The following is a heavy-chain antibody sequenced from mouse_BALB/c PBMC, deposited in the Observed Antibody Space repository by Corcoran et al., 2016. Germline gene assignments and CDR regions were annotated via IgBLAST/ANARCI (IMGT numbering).Heavy chain of an antibody. CDR3: GRDADWYLDV. CDR2: INPNNGGT. CDR1: GYTFTDYY. Sequence: EVQLQQSGPELVKPGASVKMSCKASGYTFTDYYMTWVKQSHGKSLEWIGDINPNNGGTSYNQKFKGKATLTVDKSSNTAYMQLNSLTSEDSAVYYCGRDADWYLDVWGAGTTVTVSS. J-gene: IGHJ1*01. V-gene: IGHV1-26*01.